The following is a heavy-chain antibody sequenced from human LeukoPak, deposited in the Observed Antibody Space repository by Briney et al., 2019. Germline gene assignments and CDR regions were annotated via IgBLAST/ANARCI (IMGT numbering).Heavy chain of an antibody. CDR3: ARDQDCSSTSCYTYYFDY. CDR2: ISAYNGNT. V-gene: IGHV1-18*01. Sequence: GASVKVSCKASGYTFTSYGISWVRQAPGQGLEWMGWISAYNGNTNCAQKLQGRVTMTTDTSTSTAYMELRSLRSDDTAVYYCARDQDCSSTSCYTYYFDYWGQGTLVTVSS. J-gene: IGHJ4*02. D-gene: IGHD2-2*01. CDR1: GYTFTSYG.